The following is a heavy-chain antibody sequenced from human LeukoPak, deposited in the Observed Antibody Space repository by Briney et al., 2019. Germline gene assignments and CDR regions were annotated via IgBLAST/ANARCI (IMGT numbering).Heavy chain of an antibody. V-gene: IGHV3-7*03. CDR1: GFTFSGFW. J-gene: IGHJ5*02. CDR2: INSDGSEG. D-gene: IGHD2-2*01. Sequence: GGSLRLSCAVSGFTFSGFWMSWSRQAPGKGLEWVASINSDGSEGYYADVVKGRFTISRDNAKNSLYLQINSLRAEDTAVYYCARGYQLGSYLWFDPWGQGTLVTVSS. CDR3: ARGYQLGSYLWFDP.